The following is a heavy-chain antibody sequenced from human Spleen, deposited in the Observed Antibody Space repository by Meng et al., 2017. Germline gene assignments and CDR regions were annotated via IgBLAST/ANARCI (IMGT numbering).Heavy chain of an antibody. J-gene: IGHJ4*02. V-gene: IGHV3-21*01. CDR3: ARVLAAAGTIFDY. CDR2: ISSSSTSI. CDR1: GFSFSTYS. D-gene: IGHD6-13*01. Sequence: GGSLRLSCAASGFSFSTYSMNWFRQAPGKGLEWVSSISSSSTSIYYADSVKGRFTISRDNAKNSLYLQMNSLRADDTAVYYCARVLAAAGTIFDYWGQGTLVTVSS.